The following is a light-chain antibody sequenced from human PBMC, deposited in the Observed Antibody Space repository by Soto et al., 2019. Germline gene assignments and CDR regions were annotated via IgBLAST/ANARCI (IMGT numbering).Light chain of an antibody. V-gene: IGKV1-27*01. CDR2: AAS. Sequence: DIQMTQSPSSLSASVGHRVTITCRASQGINNFVAWYQQKPGEVPKLLIYAASTLQSGVPSRFSGSGFGTDFVLTISSLEPEDVATYYCQKYDSVPLTFGGGTRVEIK. J-gene: IGKJ4*01. CDR3: QKYDSVPLT. CDR1: QGINNF.